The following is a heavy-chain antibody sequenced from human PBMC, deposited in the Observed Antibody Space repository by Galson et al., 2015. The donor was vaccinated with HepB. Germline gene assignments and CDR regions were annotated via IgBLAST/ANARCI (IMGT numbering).Heavy chain of an antibody. Sequence: SVKVSCKASGYTFTSYYMHWVRQAPGQGLEWMGIINPSGGSTSYAQKLQGRVTMTRDTSTSTVYMELSSLRSEDTAVYYCAKDYPYYGSGSYSGYWGQGTLVTVSS. V-gene: IGHV1-46*04. CDR2: INPSGGST. J-gene: IGHJ4*02. CDR3: AKDYPYYGSGSYSGY. CDR1: GYTFTSYY. D-gene: IGHD3-10*01.